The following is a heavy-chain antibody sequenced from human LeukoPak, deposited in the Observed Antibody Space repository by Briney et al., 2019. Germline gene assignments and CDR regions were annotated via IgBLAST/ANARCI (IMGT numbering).Heavy chain of an antibody. CDR1: GFTFIRYR. D-gene: IGHD3-9*01. CDR2: ISSSSSYI. Sequence: GGSLRLSRAASGFTFIRYRMNWVGPAPGKALEWVSSISSSSSYIYYADSVKGRFTISRDNAKNSLYLKMNSLKADDTAVYYCAIDSLGWSDILDYYFDYWGQGTLVTVSS. V-gene: IGHV3-21*01. J-gene: IGHJ4*02. CDR3: AIDSLGWSDILDYYFDY.